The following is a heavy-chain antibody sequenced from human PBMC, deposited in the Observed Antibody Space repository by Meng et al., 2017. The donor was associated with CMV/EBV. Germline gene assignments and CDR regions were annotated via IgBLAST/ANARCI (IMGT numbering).Heavy chain of an antibody. CDR2: IYPGDSDT. J-gene: IGHJ6*02. D-gene: IGHD2-15*01. CDR1: GYSFTSYW. V-gene: IGHV5-51*01. Sequence: GESLKISCKGSGYSFTSYWIGWVRQMPGKGLEWMGIIYPGDSDTRYSPSFQGQVTISADKSISTAYLQWSSLKASDTAMYYCARYDHCSGGSCYFLSYYYGMDVWGQGTTVTVSS. CDR3: ARYDHCSGGSCYFLSYYYGMDV.